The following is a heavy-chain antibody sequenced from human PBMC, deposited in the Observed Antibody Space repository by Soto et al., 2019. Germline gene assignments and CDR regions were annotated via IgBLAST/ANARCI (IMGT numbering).Heavy chain of an antibody. CDR1: GGSISSYY. D-gene: IGHD4-4*01. CDR3: ATATTALNWLDP. V-gene: IGHV4-59*01. CDR2: IYYSGST. J-gene: IGHJ5*02. Sequence: PSETLSLTCTVSGGSISSYYWSWIRQPPGKGLEWIGYIYYSGSTNYNPSLRSRVTISVDTSKNQFSLKLSSVTAADTAVYYCATATTALNWLDPWGQGTLVTVSS.